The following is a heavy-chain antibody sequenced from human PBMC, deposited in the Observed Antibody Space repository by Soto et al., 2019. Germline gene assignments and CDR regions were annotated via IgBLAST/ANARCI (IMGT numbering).Heavy chain of an antibody. CDR3: AKGEIVVVIGEVGY. J-gene: IGHJ4*02. CDR1: GFTFSSYA. CDR2: ISGSGGST. D-gene: IGHD3-22*01. Sequence: EVQMLESGGGLVQPGGSLRLSCAASGFTFSSYAMSWVRQAPGKGLEWVSAISGSGGSTYYADSVKGRFTISRDNSKNTLYLQMNSLRAEDTAVYYCAKGEIVVVIGEVGYWGQGTLVTVSS. V-gene: IGHV3-23*01.